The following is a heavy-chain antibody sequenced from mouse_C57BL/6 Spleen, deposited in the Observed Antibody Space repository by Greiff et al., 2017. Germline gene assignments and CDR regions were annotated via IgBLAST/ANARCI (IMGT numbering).Heavy chain of an antibody. CDR1: GYAFSSYW. Sequence: VQLQQSGAELVKPGASVKISCKASGYAFSSYWMNWVKQRPGKGLEWIGQIYPGDGDTNYNGKFKGKATLTADKSSSTAYMQLSSLTSEDSAVYFCARASNYERGRYYFPYWGQGPTLTVSS. D-gene: IGHD2-5*01. V-gene: IGHV1-80*01. CDR3: ARASNYERGRYYFPY. CDR2: IYPGDGDT. J-gene: IGHJ2*01.